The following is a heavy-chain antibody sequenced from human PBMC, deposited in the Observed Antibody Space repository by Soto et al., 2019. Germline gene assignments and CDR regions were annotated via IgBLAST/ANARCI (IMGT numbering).Heavy chain of an antibody. Sequence: QVQLVESGGGAVQPGRSLRLSCTGSGFIFTTYAMHWVRQAPGTGLEWVAVMSYDGYSKYYADSVKGRFTISRDNSKNTVHLQMNSLRTEDTAVYYCARDGRLVQTYFDYWGQGTLVTVSS. CDR2: MSYDGYSK. CDR3: ARDGRLVQTYFDY. V-gene: IGHV3-30-3*01. J-gene: IGHJ4*02. D-gene: IGHD3-10*01. CDR1: GFIFTTYA.